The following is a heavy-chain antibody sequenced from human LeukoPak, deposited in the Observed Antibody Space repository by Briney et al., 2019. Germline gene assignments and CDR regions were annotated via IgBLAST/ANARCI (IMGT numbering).Heavy chain of an antibody. D-gene: IGHD1-7*01. Sequence: SETLSLTCTVSGTSISSSFYYWGWIRQPPGKGLEWIGSIYYSGSTYYNPSLKSRVVISVDTSKNQFSLKLNSVTAADTAVYYCARITGTTSGLYWGQGTLVTVSS. V-gene: IGHV4-39*01. CDR3: ARITGTTSGLY. CDR2: IYYSGST. J-gene: IGHJ4*02. CDR1: GTSISSSFYY.